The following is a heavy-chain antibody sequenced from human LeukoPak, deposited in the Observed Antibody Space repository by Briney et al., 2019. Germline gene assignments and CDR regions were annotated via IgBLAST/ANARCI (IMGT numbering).Heavy chain of an antibody. J-gene: IGHJ4*02. CDR3: ARSPGGPAAMSFDY. D-gene: IGHD2-2*01. CDR2: INWNGGSA. Sequence: GGSLRLSCAASGFTFDDYGMSWVRHAPGKGLEWVSGINWNGGSAVYADSVRGRFTISRDNAKNSLYLQMNSLRAEDTALYYCARSPGGPAAMSFDYWGQGTLVTVSS. V-gene: IGHV3-20*04. CDR1: GFTFDDYG.